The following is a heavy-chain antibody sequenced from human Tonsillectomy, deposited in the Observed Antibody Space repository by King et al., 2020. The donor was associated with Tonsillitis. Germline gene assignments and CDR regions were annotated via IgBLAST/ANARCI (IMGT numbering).Heavy chain of an antibody. J-gene: IGHJ5*02. CDR3: ARQSGYHWFDP. V-gene: IGHV4-59*08. CDR1: GDSISSYY. D-gene: IGHD5-12*01. CDR2: IYYIGST. Sequence: VQLQESGPGLVKPSETLSLTCPVSGDSISSYYWSWIRQPPGKGLEWIGYIYYIGSTNYNPSLKSRVTMSVDTSKNHFSLKLSSVTAADTAVYYCARQSGYHWFDPWGQGTLVTVSS.